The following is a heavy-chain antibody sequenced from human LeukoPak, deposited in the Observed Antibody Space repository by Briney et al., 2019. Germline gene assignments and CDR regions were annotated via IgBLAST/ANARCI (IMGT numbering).Heavy chain of an antibody. V-gene: IGHV3-7*01. CDR2: INQDGGKK. Sequence: GGSLRLFCGASGFNFSNYWMTWVRQAPGKGLEWVANINQDGGKKNYVDSVKGRFTIFRDNTESSVYLQMNSLRAEDTAVYYCARASIAIFGVVTDWGQGTLVTVSS. CDR1: GFNFSNYW. J-gene: IGHJ4*02. CDR3: ARASIAIFGVVTD. D-gene: IGHD3-3*01.